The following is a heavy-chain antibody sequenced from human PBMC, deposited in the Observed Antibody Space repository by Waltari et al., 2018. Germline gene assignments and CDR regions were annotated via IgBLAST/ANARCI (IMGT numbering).Heavy chain of an antibody. J-gene: IGHJ6*02. Sequence: QVQLQQWGAGLLKPSETLSLTCAVYGGSFSGYYWSWIRQPPGKGLEWIGEINHRGTTNYNPYLKSRVTISVDTSKNQFSLKLSSVTAADTAVYYCARDGGSYDFWSGYYDGYGMDVWGQGTTVTVSS. CDR3: ARDGGSYDFWSGYYDGYGMDV. CDR1: GGSFSGYY. CDR2: INHRGTT. V-gene: IGHV4-34*01. D-gene: IGHD3-3*01.